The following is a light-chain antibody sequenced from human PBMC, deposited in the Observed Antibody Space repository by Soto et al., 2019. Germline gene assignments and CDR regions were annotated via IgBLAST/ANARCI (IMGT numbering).Light chain of an antibody. CDR2: GAS. Sequence: EIVMTQSPATLSVSPGERATLSCRASQSVSSNLAWYQQKPGQAPRLLIYGASSRVTGIPDRFSGSGSGTDFTLTISRLEPEDFAVYYCQQYGSSPPVYTFGQGTKLEIK. CDR1: QSVSSN. J-gene: IGKJ2*01. V-gene: IGKV3-20*01. CDR3: QQYGSSPPVYT.